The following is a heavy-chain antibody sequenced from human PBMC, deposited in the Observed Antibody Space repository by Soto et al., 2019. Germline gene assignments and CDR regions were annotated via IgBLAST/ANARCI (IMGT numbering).Heavy chain of an antibody. J-gene: IGHJ4*02. CDR3: ARPLTPAPSRFAY. V-gene: IGHV1-69*13. CDR2: IIPIFGTA. Sequence: SVKVSCKASGGTFSSYAISWVLQAPGQGLEWMGGIIPIFGTANYAQKFQGRVTITADESTSTAYMELSSLRSEDTAVYYCARPLTPAPSRFAYWGQGTSVPVSS. CDR1: GGTFSSYA.